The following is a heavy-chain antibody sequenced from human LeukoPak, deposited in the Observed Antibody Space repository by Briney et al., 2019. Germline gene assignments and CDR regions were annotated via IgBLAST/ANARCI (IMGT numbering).Heavy chain of an antibody. CDR2: ISSSGSTI. Sequence: GGSLRRSCAASGFTFSSYEMNWVRQAPGKGLEWVSYISSSGSTIYYADSVKGRFTISRDNAKNSLYLQMNSLRAEDTAVYYCARDVLLWFGESPYYDYGMDVWGKGTTVTVSS. J-gene: IGHJ6*04. V-gene: IGHV3-48*03. CDR3: ARDVLLWFGESPYYDYGMDV. D-gene: IGHD3-10*01. CDR1: GFTFSSYE.